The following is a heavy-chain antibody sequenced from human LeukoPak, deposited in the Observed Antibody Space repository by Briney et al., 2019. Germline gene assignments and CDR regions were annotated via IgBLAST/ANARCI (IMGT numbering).Heavy chain of an antibody. Sequence: SETLSLTCTVSGGSISSYYWSWIRQPPGKGLEWIGYIYYSGSTNYNPSLKSRVTISVDTSKNQFSLKLSSVTAADTAVYYCARVPEVAGPLDYWGQGTLVTVSS. CDR3: ARVPEVAGPLDY. J-gene: IGHJ4*02. D-gene: IGHD6-19*01. CDR1: GGSISSYY. CDR2: IYYSGST. V-gene: IGHV4-59*01.